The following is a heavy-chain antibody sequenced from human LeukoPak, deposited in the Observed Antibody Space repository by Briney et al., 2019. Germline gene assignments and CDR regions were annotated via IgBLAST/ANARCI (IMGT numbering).Heavy chain of an antibody. D-gene: IGHD3-22*01. V-gene: IGHV4-31*03. Sequence: SETLSLTCTVSGDSISSDAYYWSWIRQHPGKGLEWIGYIYYIGTTYYNPSLKSRVSISEDTSKNQFSLKLSSVTAADTAVYYCARDTGMGYYDSSGYYSDAFDIWGQGTMVTVSS. CDR2: IYYIGTT. CDR1: GDSISSDAYY. J-gene: IGHJ3*02. CDR3: ARDTGMGYYDSSGYYSDAFDI.